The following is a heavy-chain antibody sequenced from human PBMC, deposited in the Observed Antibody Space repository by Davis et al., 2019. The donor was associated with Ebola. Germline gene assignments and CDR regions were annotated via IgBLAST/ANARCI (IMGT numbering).Heavy chain of an antibody. Sequence: PGGSLRLSCAGSGFTFSDYYMSWIRQAPGKGLEWISFISGSATTVSYADSVRGRFTISRDNTKNSVYLQLRSLRAEDTAVYYCARDMIDEGLTSPHPDFQHWGQGTLVTVSS. D-gene: IGHD3-22*01. CDR1: GFTFSDYY. CDR2: ISGSATTV. J-gene: IGHJ1*01. CDR3: ARDMIDEGLTSPHPDFQH. V-gene: IGHV3-11*01.